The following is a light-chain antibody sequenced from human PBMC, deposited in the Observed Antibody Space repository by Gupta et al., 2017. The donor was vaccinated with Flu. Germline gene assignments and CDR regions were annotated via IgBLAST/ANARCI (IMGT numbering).Light chain of an antibody. Sequence: DIQMTHSPSTLSASVGDRVTITCPASQSISSWLAWYQQKPGKAPKLLIYKASSSESRVTSRFSGSRSPTEFTLTISSLQPDDFAPYYSQQDNSCSPWTFGQGTKLEIK. J-gene: IGKJ2*02. CDR2: KAS. CDR3: QQDNSCSPWT. V-gene: IGKV1-5*03. CDR1: QSISSW.